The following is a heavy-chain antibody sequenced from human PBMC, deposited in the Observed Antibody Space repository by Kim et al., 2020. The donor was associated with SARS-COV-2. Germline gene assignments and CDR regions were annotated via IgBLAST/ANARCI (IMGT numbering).Heavy chain of an antibody. CDR1: GFTFSSYA. CDR2: IWYDGSNK. V-gene: IGHV3-33*06. Sequence: GGSLRLSCAASGFTFSSYAMHWVRQAPGKGLEWVAVIWYDGSNKYYADSVKGRFTISRDNSKNTLYLQMNSLRAEDTAVYYCAKEVGPIAVAGLFDYWGQGTLVTVSS. J-gene: IGHJ4*02. D-gene: IGHD6-19*01. CDR3: AKEVGPIAVAGLFDY.